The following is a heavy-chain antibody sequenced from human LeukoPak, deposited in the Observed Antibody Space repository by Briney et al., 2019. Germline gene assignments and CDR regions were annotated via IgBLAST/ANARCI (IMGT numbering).Heavy chain of an antibody. D-gene: IGHD6-13*01. CDR2: IYYSGST. CDR1: GGSISSYY. Sequence: PSETLSLTCTVSGGSISSYYWSWIRQPPGKGLEWIGYIYYSGSTNYNPSLKSRVTISVDTSKNQFSLKLSSVTAADTAVYYCARGYRIAAAAPLYWGQGTLVTVSS. V-gene: IGHV4-59*12. CDR3: ARGYRIAAAAPLY. J-gene: IGHJ4*02.